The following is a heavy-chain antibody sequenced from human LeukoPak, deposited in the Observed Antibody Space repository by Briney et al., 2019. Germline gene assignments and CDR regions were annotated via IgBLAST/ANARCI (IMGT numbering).Heavy chain of an antibody. D-gene: IGHD3-10*01. J-gene: IGHJ4*02. Sequence: ASVKVSCTPSGYSFTSYGISWVRQAPGQGLEWMGWISAYNGNTNYAQKLQGRVTMPTEPSTSTAYMELRSLGSDDTAVYYCARGHTVLLWFGELLTLDYWGQGALVTVSS. CDR1: GYSFTSYG. V-gene: IGHV1-18*01. CDR3: ARGHTVLLWFGELLTLDY. CDR2: ISAYNGNT.